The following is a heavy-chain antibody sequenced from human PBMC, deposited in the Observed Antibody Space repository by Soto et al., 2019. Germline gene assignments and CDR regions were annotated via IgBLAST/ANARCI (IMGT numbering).Heavy chain of an antibody. J-gene: IGHJ3*02. V-gene: IGHV1-46*03. CDR2: INPSGGST. Sequence: ASVNVSCKASGYTITRYYMHWVRQAPGQGLEWMGIINPSGGSTSYAQKFQGRVTMTRDTSTSTVYMELSSLRSEDTAVYYCARGYCSSTSCYAPDKYAFDIWGQGTMVTVSS. D-gene: IGHD2-2*01. CDR3: ARGYCSSTSCYAPDKYAFDI. CDR1: GYTITRYY.